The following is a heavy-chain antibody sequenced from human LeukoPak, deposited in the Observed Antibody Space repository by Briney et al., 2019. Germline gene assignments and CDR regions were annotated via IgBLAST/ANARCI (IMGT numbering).Heavy chain of an antibody. V-gene: IGHV3-23*01. CDR1: GFTFSNYA. CDR2: ITGSGTST. D-gene: IGHD3-9*01. CDR3: VIWGNYDVLTGYYVPDY. Sequence: GGSLRLSCVASGFTFSNYAMSWVRQAPGKGLEWVSAITGSGTSTYYADSLKGRFTISRDNSKNTVFLQMNSLRHEDTAIYYCVIWGNYDVLTGYYVPDYWGQGTLVTVSS. J-gene: IGHJ4*02.